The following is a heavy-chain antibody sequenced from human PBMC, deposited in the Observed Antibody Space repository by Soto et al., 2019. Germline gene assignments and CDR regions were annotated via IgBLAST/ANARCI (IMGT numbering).Heavy chain of an antibody. CDR3: ARGLLTGAGGRAFDI. J-gene: IGHJ3*02. D-gene: IGHD7-27*01. V-gene: IGHV4-34*01. CDR1: GGSFSGYY. CDR2: INHSGST. Sequence: SETLSLTCAVYGGSFSGYYWSWIRQPPGKGLEWIGEINHSGSTNYNPSLKSRVTISVDTSKNQFSLKLSSVTAADTAVYYCARGLLTGAGGRAFDIWGRGTMVTVSS.